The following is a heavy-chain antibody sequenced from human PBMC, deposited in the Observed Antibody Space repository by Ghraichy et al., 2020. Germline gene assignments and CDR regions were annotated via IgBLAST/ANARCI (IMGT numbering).Heavy chain of an antibody. CDR3: SSLEVRQTDY. CDR1: GFSFSTYW. D-gene: IGHD3-10*01. V-gene: IGHV3-74*03. Sequence: GGSLRLSCAASGFSFSTYWMHWVRLDPRKGLVWVAGINGDGRYPTYADSVKGRFTISRDNARSTLFLQMNSLTPEDTAVFYCSSLEVRQTDYWGQGTLVTVSS. J-gene: IGHJ4*02. CDR2: INGDGRYP.